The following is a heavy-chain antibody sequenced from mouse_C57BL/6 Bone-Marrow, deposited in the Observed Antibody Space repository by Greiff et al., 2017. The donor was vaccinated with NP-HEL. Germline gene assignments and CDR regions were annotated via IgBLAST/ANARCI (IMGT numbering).Heavy chain of an antibody. CDR1: GFSLTSYA. V-gene: IGHV2-9-1*01. CDR2: IWTGGGT. Sequence: VMLVESGPGLVAPSQSLSITCTVSGFSLTSYAIRWVRQPPGKGLEWLGVIWTGGGTNYNSALKSRLSISKDNSKSQVFLKMNSLQTDDTARYYCASIYYGNLYAMDYWGQGTSVTVSS. CDR3: ASIYYGNLYAMDY. D-gene: IGHD2-1*01. J-gene: IGHJ4*01.